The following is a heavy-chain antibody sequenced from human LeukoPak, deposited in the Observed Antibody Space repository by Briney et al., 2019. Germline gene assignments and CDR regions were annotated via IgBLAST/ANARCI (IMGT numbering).Heavy chain of an antibody. Sequence: GGSLRLSCVASGFTFSTYSMNWVRQAPGKGLEWVSYISGTSNTIYYADSVKGRFTISRDNAKNSLYLQVNSLRAEDTAIYYCARDLGPYSSGWYMGFDYWGQGTLVTVSS. J-gene: IGHJ4*02. V-gene: IGHV3-48*01. CDR2: ISGTSNTI. CDR1: GFTFSTYS. D-gene: IGHD6-19*01. CDR3: ARDLGPYSSGWYMGFDY.